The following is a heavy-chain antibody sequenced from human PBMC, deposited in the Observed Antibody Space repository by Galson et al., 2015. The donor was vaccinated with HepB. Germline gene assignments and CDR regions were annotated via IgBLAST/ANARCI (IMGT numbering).Heavy chain of an antibody. Sequence: SVKVSCKASGYTFTGYYMHWVRQAPGQGLEWMGRINPNSGGTNYAQKFQGRVTMTRDTSISTAYMELSRLRSDDTAVYYCARELGIFGVVIKDYWGQGTLVTVSS. CDR2: INPNSGGT. CDR3: ARELGIFGVVIKDY. CDR1: GYTFTGYY. D-gene: IGHD3-3*01. V-gene: IGHV1-2*06. J-gene: IGHJ4*02.